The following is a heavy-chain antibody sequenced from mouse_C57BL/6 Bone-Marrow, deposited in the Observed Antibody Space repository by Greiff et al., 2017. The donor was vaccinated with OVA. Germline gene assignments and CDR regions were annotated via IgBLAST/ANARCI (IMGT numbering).Heavy chain of an antibody. J-gene: IGHJ3*01. V-gene: IGHV1-75*01. Sequence: VQLQQPGAELVKPGASVKLSCKASGYTFTDYYINWVKQRPGQGLEWIGWIFPGSGSTYYNEKFKGKATLTVDKSSSTAYMLLSSLTSEDSAVYFCARENGYYEWFAYWGQGTLVTVSA. CDR1: GYTFTDYY. CDR2: IFPGSGST. CDR3: ARENGYYEWFAY. D-gene: IGHD2-3*01.